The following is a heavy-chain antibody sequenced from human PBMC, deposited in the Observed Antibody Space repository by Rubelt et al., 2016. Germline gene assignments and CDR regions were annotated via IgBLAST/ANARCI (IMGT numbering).Heavy chain of an antibody. D-gene: IGHD3-10*01. J-gene: IGHJ4*02. CDR1: GGSFSGYY. CDR2: INRGGDT. V-gene: IGHV4-34*02. Sequence: QVPLQQWGAGLFKPSGTLSLPCAVSGGSFSGYYWSWIRQPPRKGREWVGEINRGGDTRYNPSLQRHLTLSVDTSKNQFSLKVTSVTAADTAVYYCASLIAGSGSYYKVWGQGTLVTVSS. CDR3: ASLIAGSGSYYKV.